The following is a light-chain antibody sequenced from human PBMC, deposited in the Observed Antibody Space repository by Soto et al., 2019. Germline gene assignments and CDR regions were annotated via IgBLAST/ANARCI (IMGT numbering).Light chain of an antibody. CDR2: GAS. J-gene: IGKJ4*01. CDR3: QQYDDWLRLT. V-gene: IGKV3D-15*01. Sequence: EIVMTQSPATLSVSPGERATLSCRASQSVNIYLAWYQQKPGQAPRLLIFGASYRATGIPARFSGSGSGTEFNLTISSLRSEDFAVYFCQQYDDWLRLTVGGGTKVDIK. CDR1: QSVNIY.